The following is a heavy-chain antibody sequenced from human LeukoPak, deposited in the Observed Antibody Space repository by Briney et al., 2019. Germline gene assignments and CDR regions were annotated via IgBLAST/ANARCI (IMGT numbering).Heavy chain of an antibody. D-gene: IGHD2-15*01. CDR2: INTNTGNP. V-gene: IGHV7-4-1*02. J-gene: IGHJ5*02. Sequence: GASVKVSCKASGYTFTSYAMNWVRQAPGQGLKWMGWINTNTGNPTYAQGFTGRFVFSLDTSVSTAYLQISSLKAEDTAVYYCASSYCSGGSCYVDNWFDPWGQGTLVTVSS. CDR1: GYTFTSYA. CDR3: ASSYCSGGSCYVDNWFDP.